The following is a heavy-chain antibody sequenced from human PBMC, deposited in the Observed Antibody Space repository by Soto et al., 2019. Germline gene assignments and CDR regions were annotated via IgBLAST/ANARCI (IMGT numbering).Heavy chain of an antibody. D-gene: IGHD3-3*01. Sequence: ASVKVSCKASGYTFTSYGISWVRQAPGQGLEWMGWISAYNGNTNYAQKLQGRVTMTTDTSTSTAYMELRSLRSDDTAVYYCARDLGPITIFGVVHNWFEPWGQGTLVTVSS. CDR1: GYTFTSYG. CDR3: ARDLGPITIFGVVHNWFEP. V-gene: IGHV1-18*04. CDR2: ISAYNGNT. J-gene: IGHJ5*02.